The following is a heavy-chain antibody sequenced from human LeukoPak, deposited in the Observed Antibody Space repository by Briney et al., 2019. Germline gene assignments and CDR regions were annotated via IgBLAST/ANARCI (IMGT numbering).Heavy chain of an antibody. CDR3: AGVDYDILTGYVDY. CDR2: ISSSSSYI. J-gene: IGHJ4*02. D-gene: IGHD3-9*01. V-gene: IGHV3-21*01. Sequence: GGSLRLSCAASGFTFDDYGMSWVRQAPGKGLEWVSSISSSSSYIYYADSVKGRFTISRDNAKNSLYLQMNSLRAEDTAVYYCAGVDYDILTGYVDYWGQGTLVTVSS. CDR1: GFTFDDYG.